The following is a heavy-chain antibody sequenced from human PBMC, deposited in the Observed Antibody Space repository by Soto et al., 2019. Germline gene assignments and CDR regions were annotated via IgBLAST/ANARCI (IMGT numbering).Heavy chain of an antibody. CDR1: GYTFTSYG. CDR2: ISAYNGNT. CDR3: ARDLRVTIFGVVMRGNWFDP. D-gene: IGHD3-3*01. Sequence: GASVKVSCKASGYTFTSYGISWVRQAPGQGLEWMGWISAYNGNTNYAQKLQGRVTMTTDTSTSTAYMELRSLRSDDTAVYYCARDLRVTIFGVVMRGNWFDPWGQGTLVTVSS. J-gene: IGHJ5*02. V-gene: IGHV1-18*01.